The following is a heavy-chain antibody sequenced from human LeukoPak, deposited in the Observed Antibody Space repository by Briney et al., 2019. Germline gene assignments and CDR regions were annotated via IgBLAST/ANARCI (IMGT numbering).Heavy chain of an antibody. CDR1: GFTFSSYA. CDR3: AKDRSGAPIVGATGVVGY. D-gene: IGHD1-26*01. CDR2: ISGSGGST. J-gene: IGHJ4*02. V-gene: IGHV3-23*01. Sequence: PGGSLRLSCAASGFTFSSYAMTWVRQAPGKGLDWVSAISGSGGSTYYADSVKGRFTISRDNSKNTLYLQMNSLRAEDTAVYYCAKDRSGAPIVGATGVVGYWGQGTLVTVSS.